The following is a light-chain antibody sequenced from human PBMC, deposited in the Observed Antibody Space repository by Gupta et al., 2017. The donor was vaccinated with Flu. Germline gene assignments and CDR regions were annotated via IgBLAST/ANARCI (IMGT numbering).Light chain of an antibody. Sequence: EILLTHAAGTLSLSPGERATLSCRASQSVSSSYLAWYQQRPDQAPRLLIYGASSRATGIPDRFSGSGSGTDFALTISRLEPEDFAVYYCQQYGSSPKTFGQGTKLEIK. CDR1: QSVSSSY. J-gene: IGKJ2*01. CDR2: GAS. CDR3: QQYGSSPKT. V-gene: IGKV3-20*01.